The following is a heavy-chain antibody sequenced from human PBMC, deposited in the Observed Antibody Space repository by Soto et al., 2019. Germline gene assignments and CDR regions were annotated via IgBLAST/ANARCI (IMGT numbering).Heavy chain of an antibody. V-gene: IGHV1-46*01. CDR2: INPTGTMT. J-gene: IGHJ3*02. CDR3: ARDTGYDHDAFDI. D-gene: IGHD5-12*01. CDR1: GYTFITSYY. Sequence: QVQLVQSGAEVKKPGASVKLSCKASGYTFITSYYTHWVRQAPGQGLEWMGIINPTGTMTKYSERFQGRLTMTMATSTSTEYMELSTLTSEDTSVYFFARDTGYDHDAFDIWGQVTMVTVSS.